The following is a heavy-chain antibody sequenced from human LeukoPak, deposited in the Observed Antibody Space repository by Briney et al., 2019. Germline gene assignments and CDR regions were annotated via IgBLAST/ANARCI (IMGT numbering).Heavy chain of an antibody. CDR3: ARRTYYYDSSGYYYKGYFDY. CDR2: INHSGST. V-gene: IGHV4-34*01. D-gene: IGHD3-22*01. CDR1: GGSFSGYY. J-gene: IGHJ4*02. Sequence: SETLSLTCAVYGGSFSGYYWSWIRQPPGKGLEWIGEINHSGSTNYNPSLKSRVTISVDTSKNQFSLKLSSVTAADTAVYYCARRTYYYDSSGYYYKGYFDYWGQGTLVTVSS.